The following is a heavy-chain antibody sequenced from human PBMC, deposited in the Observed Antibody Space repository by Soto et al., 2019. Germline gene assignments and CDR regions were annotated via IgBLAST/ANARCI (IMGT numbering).Heavy chain of an antibody. CDR3: ARRGVTRNSDSFDI. D-gene: IGHD3-10*01. CDR2: IYYSGST. Sequence: QVQLQESGPGLVKPSQTLSLTCTVSGGSISSGGDYWSWIRQHPGKGLEWIGYIYYSGSTYYNPSLKSLVNISVATSKNQFSLNLSSVTSADTAVYYCARRGVTRNSDSFDIWGQGTMVTVSS. J-gene: IGHJ3*02. V-gene: IGHV4-31*01. CDR1: GGSISSGGDY.